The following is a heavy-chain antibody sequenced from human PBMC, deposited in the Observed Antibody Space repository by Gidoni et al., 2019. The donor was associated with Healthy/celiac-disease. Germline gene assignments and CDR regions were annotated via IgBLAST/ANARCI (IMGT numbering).Heavy chain of an antibody. CDR2: INHSGST. CDR3: ARVYSSSWYGDYYYGMDV. Sequence: QVQLQQWGAGLLKPSETLSLTCAVYGGSFSGYYWSWIRQPPGKGLEWIGEINHSGSTNYNPSLKSRVTISVDTSKNQFSLKLSSVTAADTAVYYCARVYSSSWYGDYYYGMDVWGQGTTVTVSS. V-gene: IGHV4-34*01. J-gene: IGHJ6*02. CDR1: GGSFSGYY. D-gene: IGHD6-13*01.